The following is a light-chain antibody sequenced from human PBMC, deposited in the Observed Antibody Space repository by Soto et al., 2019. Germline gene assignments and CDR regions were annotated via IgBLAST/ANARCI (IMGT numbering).Light chain of an antibody. J-gene: IGLJ2*01. CDR2: EVS. CDR3: CSYAGSHVV. V-gene: IGLV2-23*02. CDR1: SSDVGSYNL. Sequence: QSVLTQPASVSGSPGQSITISCTGTSSDVGSYNLVSWYQQHPGKAPKLMIYEVSKRPSGVSNRFSGSKSDNTASLTISGLQAEDEADYYCCSYAGSHVVFGGGTKLTVL.